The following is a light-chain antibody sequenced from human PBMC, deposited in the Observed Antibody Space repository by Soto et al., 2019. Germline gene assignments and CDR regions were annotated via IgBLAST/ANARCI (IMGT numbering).Light chain of an antibody. CDR2: DAS. J-gene: IGKJ1*01. Sequence: EIVLTLSPGTLSLSPGERATLSCRASQSVSSYLAWYQQKPGQAPRLLIYDASNRATGIPARFSGSGSGTEFTFTISSLQSEDFAVYYCQQYNSWPQTFGQGTKVDI. V-gene: IGKV3-15*01. CDR1: QSVSSY. CDR3: QQYNSWPQT.